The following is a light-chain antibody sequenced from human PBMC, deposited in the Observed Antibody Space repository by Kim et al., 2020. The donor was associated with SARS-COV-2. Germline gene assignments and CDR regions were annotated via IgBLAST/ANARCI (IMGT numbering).Light chain of an antibody. CDR3: QQFNSPYT. CDR2: AAD. CDR1: QAIKNY. J-gene: IGKJ2*01. Sequence: IQLTQSPTSLSASVGDRVTITCRASQAIKNYLAWYQQKPGRAPELLIYAADTLQSGVPSRFSGSGSGTDFTLTISSLQPEDFGYYYCQQFNSPYTFGQGSKLEIK. V-gene: IGKV1-9*01.